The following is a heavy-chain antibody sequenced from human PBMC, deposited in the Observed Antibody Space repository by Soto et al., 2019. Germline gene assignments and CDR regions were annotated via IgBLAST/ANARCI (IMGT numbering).Heavy chain of an antibody. CDR1: GGSVSSGGYY. J-gene: IGHJ4*02. V-gene: IGHV4-31*03. CDR3: ARRALPQCINGVCYKDGFWDY. CDR2: IYYSGTT. D-gene: IGHD2-8*01. Sequence: SETLSLTCTVSGGSVSSGGYYWSWIRQHPGTGLEWIGYIYYSGTTYFNPSLKGRASISLDTSKNEFSLKLTSVTAADTAVYYCARRALPQCINGVCYKDGFWDYWGQGALVTVSS.